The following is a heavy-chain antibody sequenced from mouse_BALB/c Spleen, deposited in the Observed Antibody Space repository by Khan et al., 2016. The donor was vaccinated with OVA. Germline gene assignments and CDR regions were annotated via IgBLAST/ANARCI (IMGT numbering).Heavy chain of an antibody. CDR2: ISSGDST. V-gene: IGHV5-6-5*01. J-gene: IGHJ1*01. D-gene: IGHD1-1*01. CDR3: ARGRYDDWYFDV. CDR1: GFTFSNYA. Sequence: EVELVESGGGLVKPGGSLKLSCAASGFTFSNYAMSWVRQTPVKRLEWVASISSGDSTYYPDSVKGRFAISRDNVRHILYWQMSSLGSEDTDMYYCARGRYDDWYFDVWGAGTTVTVSS.